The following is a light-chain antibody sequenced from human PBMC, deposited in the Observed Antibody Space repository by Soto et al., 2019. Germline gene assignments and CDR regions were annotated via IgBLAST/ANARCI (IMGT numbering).Light chain of an antibody. CDR3: QRYATSPPFT. J-gene: IGKJ5*01. V-gene: IGKV3-20*01. CDR2: GAS. CDR1: QSVSS. Sequence: EIVLTQSPGTLSLSPGEGVTLSCRASQSVSSLAWYQQKPGQAPRLLIYGASSRATGIPDRFSGSGSGTDFHLTISRLEPEDVAVYYCQRYATSPPFTFGQGTRLEIK.